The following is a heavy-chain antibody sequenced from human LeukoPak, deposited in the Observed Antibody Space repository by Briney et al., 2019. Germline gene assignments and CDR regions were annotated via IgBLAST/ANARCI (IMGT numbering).Heavy chain of an antibody. Sequence: SETLSLTCTVSGGSISGFYWSWIRQPPWKGLEWIGYIYYSGSTNYNPSLKSRVTISVDTSKNQFSLKLSSVTAADTAVYCCARDLYSSSGDYWGQGTLVTVSS. J-gene: IGHJ4*02. CDR3: ARDLYSSSGDY. D-gene: IGHD6-13*01. CDR2: IYYSGST. CDR1: GGSISGFY. V-gene: IGHV4-59*12.